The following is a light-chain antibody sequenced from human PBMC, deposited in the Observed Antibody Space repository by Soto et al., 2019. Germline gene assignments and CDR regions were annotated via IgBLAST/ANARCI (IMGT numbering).Light chain of an antibody. CDR2: DAS. CDR3: QPYDNLPPS. V-gene: IGKV1-33*01. J-gene: IGKJ5*01. CDR1: QDISNY. Sequence: DIQMTQSPSSLSASVGDRVTITCQASQDISNYLNWYQQKPGKAPKLLIYDASNLETGVPSRFSGSGSGTDFTFTISILQPEVIATDYCQPYDNLPPSFGQGTRLEIK.